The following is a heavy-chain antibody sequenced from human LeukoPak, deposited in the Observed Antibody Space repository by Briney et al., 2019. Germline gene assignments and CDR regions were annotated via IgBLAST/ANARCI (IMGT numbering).Heavy chain of an antibody. V-gene: IGHV3-7*03. D-gene: IGHD3-10*01. Sequence: GGSLRLSCAASGFTFSSYWMSWVRQAPGKGLEWVANIKQDGSEKYYVDSVKGRFTISRDNAKDSRYLQMNSLRAEDTAVYYCARGTHHYGSGSYSPEQYFQHWGQGTLVTVSS. CDR1: GFTFSSYW. J-gene: IGHJ1*01. CDR2: IKQDGSEK. CDR3: ARGTHHYGSGSYSPEQYFQH.